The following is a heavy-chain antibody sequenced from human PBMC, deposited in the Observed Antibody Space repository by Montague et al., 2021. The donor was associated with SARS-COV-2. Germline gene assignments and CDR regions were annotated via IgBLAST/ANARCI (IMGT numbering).Heavy chain of an antibody. J-gene: IGHJ6*02. D-gene: IGHD3-10*01. CDR2: INHSGST. CDR3: ARAGSGSYSFYYYYGMDV. CDR1: GGSFSGYY. V-gene: IGHV4-34*01. Sequence: SETLSLTCVVYGGSFSGYYWSWIRQPPGKGLEWIGEINHSGSTNYNPSLKSRVTISVDTSKNQFSLKLSSVTAADTAVYYCARAGSGSYSFYYYYGMDVWGQGTTVTVSS.